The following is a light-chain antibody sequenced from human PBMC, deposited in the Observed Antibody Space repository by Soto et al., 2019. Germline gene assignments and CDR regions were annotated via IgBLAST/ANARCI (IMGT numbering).Light chain of an antibody. J-gene: IGKJ5*01. CDR1: QSVTRNY. V-gene: IGKV3-20*01. CDR2: GAS. Sequence: EIVLTQSPGTLSLSPGERAPLSCRASQSVTRNYLAWYQQKPGQAPRLLVYGASSRATGISDRCSGSGSGTNYNHNSSRMEPEDFAVYYCQHDVSPPITFGQGTRLDIK. CDR3: QHDVSPPIT.